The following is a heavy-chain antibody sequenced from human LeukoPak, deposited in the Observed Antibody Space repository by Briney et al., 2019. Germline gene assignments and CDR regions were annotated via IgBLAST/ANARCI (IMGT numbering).Heavy chain of an antibody. CDR2: IHHSGTT. D-gene: IGHD3-3*01. J-gene: IGHJ3*02. V-gene: IGHV4-38-2*01. CDR3: ARRLGVITRDAYDI. CDR1: GYSISSGYH. Sequence: SETLSLTCAVSGYSISSGYHWGWIRQPPGKGLEWIGYIHHSGTTDYNPSLKSRVIILADTTENQFSLKVGSLPAADTAVYYCARRLGVITRDAYDIWGHGTMVIVSS.